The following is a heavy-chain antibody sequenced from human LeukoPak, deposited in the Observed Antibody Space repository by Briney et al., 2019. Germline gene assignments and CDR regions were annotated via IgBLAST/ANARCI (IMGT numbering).Heavy chain of an antibody. CDR3: ARDVYCSGGSCYPGY. V-gene: IGHV1-18*01. CDR2: ISAYNGNT. Sequence: ASVKVSCTASGYTFTSYGISWVRQAPGQGLEWMGWISAYNGNTNYAQKLQGRVTMTTDTSTSTAYMELRSLRSDDTAVYYCARDVYCSGGSCYPGYWGQGTLVTVSS. J-gene: IGHJ4*02. CDR1: GYTFTSYG. D-gene: IGHD2-15*01.